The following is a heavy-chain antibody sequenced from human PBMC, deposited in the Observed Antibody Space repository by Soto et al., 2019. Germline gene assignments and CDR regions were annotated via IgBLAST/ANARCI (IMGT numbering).Heavy chain of an antibody. CDR3: AKDSQFSLVESGIVVVPAAIDY. V-gene: IGHV3-23*01. Sequence: EVQLLESGGGLVQPGGSLRLSCAASGFTFSSYAMSWVRQAPGKGLEWVSAISGSGGSTYYADSVKGRFTISRDNSKNTLYLQMNSLRAEDTAVYYCAKDSQFSLVESGIVVVPAAIDYWGQGTLVTVSS. J-gene: IGHJ4*02. CDR1: GFTFSSYA. D-gene: IGHD2-2*01. CDR2: ISGSGGST.